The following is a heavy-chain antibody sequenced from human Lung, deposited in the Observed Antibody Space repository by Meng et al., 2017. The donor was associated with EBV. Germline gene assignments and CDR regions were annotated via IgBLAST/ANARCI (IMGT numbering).Heavy chain of an antibody. CDR2: ITPSSGGT. Sequence: QAQLVQSGAEVQKPAASVKVSCKASGYTFTGYYMHWLRQAPGQGLEWVGRITPSSGGTTYAQKFQGRVTMTRDTSISTAYMELSSLRSDDAAIYYCVRANLGSADYWGQGTLVTVSS. CDR1: GYTFTGYY. CDR3: VRANLGSADY. D-gene: IGHD7-27*01. V-gene: IGHV1-2*06. J-gene: IGHJ4*02.